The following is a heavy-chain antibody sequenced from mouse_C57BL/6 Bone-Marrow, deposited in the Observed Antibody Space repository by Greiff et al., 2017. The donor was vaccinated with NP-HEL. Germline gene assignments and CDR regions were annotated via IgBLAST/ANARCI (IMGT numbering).Heavy chain of an antibody. V-gene: IGHV1-61*01. J-gene: IGHJ4*01. Sequence: QVQLQQPGAELVRPGSSVKLSCKASGYTFTSYWMDWVKQRPGQGLEWIGNIYPSDSETHYNQKFKDKATLTVDKSSSTAYMQLSSLTSEDSAVYDCAREGWLLPYAMDYWGQGTSVTVSS. CDR3: AREGWLLPYAMDY. CDR2: IYPSDSET. CDR1: GYTFTSYW. D-gene: IGHD2-3*01.